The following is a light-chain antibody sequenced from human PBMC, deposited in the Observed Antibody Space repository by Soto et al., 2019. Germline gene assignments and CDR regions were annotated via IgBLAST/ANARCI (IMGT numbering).Light chain of an antibody. CDR1: SSDVGRYNR. V-gene: IGLV2-18*01. Sequence: QSALTQPPSVSGSPGQSVTISCTGTSSDVGRYNRVSWYQQPPGTAPKLLIYEVRNRPSGVPDRFSGSKSANTASLTISGLQAEDEAAYYCSLYTNNSTFVFGDGTKVT. J-gene: IGLJ1*01. CDR3: SLYTNNSTFV. CDR2: EVR.